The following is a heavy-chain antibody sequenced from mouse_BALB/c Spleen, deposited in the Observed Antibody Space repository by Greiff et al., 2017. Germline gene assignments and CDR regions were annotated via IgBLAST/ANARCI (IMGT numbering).Heavy chain of an antibody. CDR3: AGAMITTMDY. D-gene: IGHD2-4*01. CDR1: GFNIKDTY. V-gene: IGHV14-3*02. CDR2: IDPANGNT. J-gene: IGHJ4*01. Sequence: EVQGVESGAELVKPGASVKLSCTASGFNIKDTYMHWVKQRPEQGLEWIGRIDPANGNTKYDPKFQGKATITADTSSNTAYLQLSSLTSEDTAVYYCAGAMITTMDYWGQGTSVTVSS.